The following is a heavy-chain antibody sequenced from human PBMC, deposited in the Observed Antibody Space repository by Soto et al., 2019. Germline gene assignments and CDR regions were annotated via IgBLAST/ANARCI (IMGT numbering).Heavy chain of an antibody. CDR1: GYTFTSYY. CDR3: ARALRAGGGWY. D-gene: IGHD6-19*01. J-gene: IGHJ4*02. V-gene: IGHV1-46*01. CDR2: INPSGGST. Sequence: ASVKVSCKASGYTFTSYYMHWVRQAPGQGLEWMGIINPSGGSTSYAQKFQGRVTMTRGTSTSTVYMELSSLRSEDTAVYYCARALRAGGGWYWGQGTLVTVSS.